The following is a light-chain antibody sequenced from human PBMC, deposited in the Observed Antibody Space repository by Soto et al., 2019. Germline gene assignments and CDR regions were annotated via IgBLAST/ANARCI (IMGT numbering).Light chain of an antibody. CDR2: VAS. Sequence: EIVLTQSPGTLSLSPGERATLSCRASQSVSSNYLAWYQQKPGQAPRLLIYVASSRATGIPARFSGSGSGTDFTLTISRLEPEDFAVYYCQQYGSSPRTFGQGTKVDIK. CDR3: QQYGSSPRT. CDR1: QSVSSNY. J-gene: IGKJ1*01. V-gene: IGKV3-20*01.